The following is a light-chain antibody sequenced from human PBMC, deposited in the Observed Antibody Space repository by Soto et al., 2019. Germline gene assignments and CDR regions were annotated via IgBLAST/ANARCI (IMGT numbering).Light chain of an antibody. Sequence: DIQMTQSPSSLSASVGDRVTITCQASQDIRNYLNWYQQKPGKAPKLLIYDASNLETGVPSRFSGSGSGTDFTFTISSLQPEDFATYYCQQYDTLVSLGQGTNLEIK. CDR2: DAS. J-gene: IGKJ2*01. CDR3: QQYDTLVS. CDR1: QDIRNY. V-gene: IGKV1-33*01.